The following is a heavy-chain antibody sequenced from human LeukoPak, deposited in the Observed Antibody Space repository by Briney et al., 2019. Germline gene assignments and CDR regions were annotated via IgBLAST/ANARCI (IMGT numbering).Heavy chain of an antibody. Sequence: GGTLRLSCAASRFIFDNYGMTWVRQAPGKGLEWVGRIKSKTDGGTTDYAAPVKGRFTISRDDSKNTLYLQMNSLKTEDTAVYYCTTVGDDYYYYYMDVWGKGTTVTISS. CDR1: RFIFDNYG. CDR3: TTVGDDYYYYYMDV. CDR2: IKSKTDGGTT. J-gene: IGHJ6*03. D-gene: IGHD3-10*01. V-gene: IGHV3-15*01.